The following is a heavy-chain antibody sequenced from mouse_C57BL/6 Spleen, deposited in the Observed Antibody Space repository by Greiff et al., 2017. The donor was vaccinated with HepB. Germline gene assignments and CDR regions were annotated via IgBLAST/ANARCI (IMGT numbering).Heavy chain of an antibody. V-gene: IGHV5-6*01. CDR3: ARLGRAHYCDY. CDR2: ISSGGSYT. Sequence: EVHLVESGGDLVKPGGSLKLSCAASGFTFSSYGMSWVRQTPDKRLEWVATISSGGSYTYYPASVKGRFTISRDNAKNTLYLQMSSLTSEDTAMYYCARLGRAHYCDYWGQGTTLTVSS. J-gene: IGHJ2*01. CDR1: GFTFSSYG.